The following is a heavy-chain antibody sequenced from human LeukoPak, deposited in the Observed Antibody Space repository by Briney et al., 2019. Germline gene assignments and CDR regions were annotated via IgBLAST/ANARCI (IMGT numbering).Heavy chain of an antibody. D-gene: IGHD6-19*01. CDR3: VRWGVEAGMDS. CDR1: GFTFRFYW. Sequence: GGSLRLSCEVSGFTFRFYWLGWVRQAPGQGLEWVANINPDGSETYYMDSVKGRFAISRDNAKESMFLQMNSLRVKETAVYFCVRWGVEAGMDSWGQGILVTVSS. CDR2: INPDGSET. V-gene: IGHV3-7*01. J-gene: IGHJ4*02.